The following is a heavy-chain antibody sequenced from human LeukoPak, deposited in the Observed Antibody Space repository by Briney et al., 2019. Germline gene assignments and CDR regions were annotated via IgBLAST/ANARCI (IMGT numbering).Heavy chain of an antibody. V-gene: IGHV3-23*01. J-gene: IGHJ4*02. CDR2: ISGSGGTT. CDR1: GLTFSSYS. CDR3: ARDLGLIGGVVVVTATPDY. Sequence: GGSLRLSCAASGLTFSSYSMSWVRQAPGKGLEWVSVISGSGGTTYYADSVKGRLTISRDNAKNSLYLQMNSLRAEGTAVYYCARDLGLIGGVVVVTATPDYWGQGTLVTVSS. D-gene: IGHD2-21*02.